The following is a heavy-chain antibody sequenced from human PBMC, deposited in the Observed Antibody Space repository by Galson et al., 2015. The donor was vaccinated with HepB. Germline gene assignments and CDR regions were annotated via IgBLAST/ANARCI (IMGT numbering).Heavy chain of an antibody. J-gene: IGHJ5*02. CDR1: GYSFNSYW. CDR3: ARVVKLLGATPWFDP. CDR2: IDPSDSHT. D-gene: IGHD1-26*01. V-gene: IGHV5-10-1*01. Sequence: QSGAEVKKPGESLRISCKGSGYSFNSYWIDWVRQMPGKGLEWMGRIDPSDSHTNYSPSFQGHITMSSDKSTNTAYLQWSSLKASDTGIYYCARVVKLLGATPWFDPWGQVTRVIVSS.